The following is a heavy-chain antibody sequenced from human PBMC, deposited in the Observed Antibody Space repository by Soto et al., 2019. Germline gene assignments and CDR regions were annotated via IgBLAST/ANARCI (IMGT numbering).Heavy chain of an antibody. CDR3: ARQVRSPSYFDY. CDR1: GASVSSGLYY. Sequence: QVQLQESGPGLLRPSETLSLTCPVFGASVSSGLYYWSWIRQPPGKGLEYIGYIYYTGITNYNPSLKSRVIISIGTSKNQFSLNLNSVTAADTAMYYCARQVRSPSYFDYWGQGTLVTVSS. CDR2: IYYTGIT. J-gene: IGHJ4*02. V-gene: IGHV4-61*01.